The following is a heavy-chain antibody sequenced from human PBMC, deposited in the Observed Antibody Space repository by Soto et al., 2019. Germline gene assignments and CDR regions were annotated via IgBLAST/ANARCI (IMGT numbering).Heavy chain of an antibody. V-gene: IGHV3-30*18. Sequence: QVQLVESGGGVVQPGRSLRLSCAASGFTFSSYGMHWVRQAPGKGLEWVGVITYDGSNKFYADSVKGRFTISRENSKNTLYLQMNSLRADDAAVYYCAKDWRESLPGDAFDIWGQGTMVTVSS. CDR2: ITYDGSNK. D-gene: IGHD3-10*01. J-gene: IGHJ3*02. CDR1: GFTFSSYG. CDR3: AKDWRESLPGDAFDI.